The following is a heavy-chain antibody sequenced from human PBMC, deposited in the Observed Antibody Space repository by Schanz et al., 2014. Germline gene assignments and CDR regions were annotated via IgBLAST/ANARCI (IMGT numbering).Heavy chain of an antibody. Sequence: QVQVVESGGGVVQPGRSLRLSCEASGFTLSSYTMHWVRQAPGKGLEWVAVMSYEGTNLYYADSVRGRFTISRDNAKNSLYLQMNSLRDEDTAVYYCARLHSPYAFDIWGQGTMVTVS. J-gene: IGHJ3*02. CDR1: GFTLSSYT. CDR3: ARLHSPYAFDI. D-gene: IGHD2-15*01. V-gene: IGHV3-30*04. CDR2: MSYEGTNL.